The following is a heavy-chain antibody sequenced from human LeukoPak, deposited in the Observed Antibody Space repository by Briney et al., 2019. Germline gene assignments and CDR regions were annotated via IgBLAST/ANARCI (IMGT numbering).Heavy chain of an antibody. D-gene: IGHD1-26*01. J-gene: IGHJ4*02. Sequence: ASVKVSCKASGYTFINYDIHWVRQAPGQGLEWMGKINPSAGSTVYAQNFQGGVTMTRDMSTSTVYMELSSLRSEDTAVYYCTREALSGMYFFDYWGQETLVTVS. CDR3: TREALSGMYFFDY. V-gene: IGHV1-46*01. CDR2: INPSAGST. CDR1: GYTFINYD.